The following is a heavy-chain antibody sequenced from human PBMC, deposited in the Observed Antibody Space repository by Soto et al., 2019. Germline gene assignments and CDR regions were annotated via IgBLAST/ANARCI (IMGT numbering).Heavy chain of an antibody. Sequence: LRLSCAASGFTFSIHVMSWVRQAPGKGLKWVSGISGGGGSTSYEGSVKGRFTISRDNSKNTLYLQMNSLRVEDTAVYYCATDSSSWYFDHWGQGTLVTVSS. CDR3: ATDSSSWYFDH. D-gene: IGHD6-6*01. J-gene: IGHJ4*02. CDR2: ISGGGGST. V-gene: IGHV3-23*01. CDR1: GFTFSIHV.